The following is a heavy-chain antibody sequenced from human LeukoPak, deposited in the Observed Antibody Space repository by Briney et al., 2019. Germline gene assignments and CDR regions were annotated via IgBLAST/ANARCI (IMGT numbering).Heavy chain of an antibody. D-gene: IGHD6-19*01. CDR2: INPNNGGT. Sequence: ASVKVSCKASGYTFTAYYMHWVRQAPGQGLEWMGWINPNNGGTKYGQNVQGRVTMTRDTSLTTAYMDLSSLRSDDTAVYYCARGGSGWFPHFDLWGQGTLVSVSP. CDR3: ARGGSGWFPHFDL. CDR1: GYTFTAYY. J-gene: IGHJ4*02. V-gene: IGHV1-2*02.